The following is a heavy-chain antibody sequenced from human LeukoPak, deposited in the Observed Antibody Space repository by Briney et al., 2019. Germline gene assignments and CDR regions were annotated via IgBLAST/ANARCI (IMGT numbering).Heavy chain of an antibody. D-gene: IGHD6-19*01. CDR3: ASATTSYSSGWLIEQT. CDR2: ISSSSSTI. Sequence: PGGSLRLSCAASGFTFSSYSMNWVRQAPGKGLEWVSYISSSSSTIYYADSVKGRFTISRDNAKNSLYLQMNSLRAEDTAVYYCASATTSYSSGWLIEQTWGQGTLVTVSS. V-gene: IGHV3-48*01. J-gene: IGHJ5*02. CDR1: GFTFSSYS.